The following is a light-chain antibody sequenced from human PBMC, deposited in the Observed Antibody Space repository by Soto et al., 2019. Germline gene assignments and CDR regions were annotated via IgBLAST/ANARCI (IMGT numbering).Light chain of an antibody. J-gene: IGKJ2*01. CDR3: QQYNDWPYT. V-gene: IGKV3-15*01. CDR2: DAS. Sequence: EIVMTQSPATLSVSPGERATLSCGASQSISSNLAWHQQKPGQAPRLLIYDASTMATGIPARFSGSGSGTEFTLTISSLQSEDFAVYYCQQYNDWPYTFGQGTKLEIK. CDR1: QSISSN.